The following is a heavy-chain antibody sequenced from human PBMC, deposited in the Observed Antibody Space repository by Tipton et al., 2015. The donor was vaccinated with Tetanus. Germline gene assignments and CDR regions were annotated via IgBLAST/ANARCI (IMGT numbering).Heavy chain of an antibody. CDR2: IVPVFGTA. CDR3: ARDLGGTRQCYALDV. V-gene: IGHV1-69*06. Sequence: QMQLVQSGAEVKKPGSSVKVSCKASGGSFNTYGISWVRQAPGQGLQWMGKIVPVFGTAYAQRFKGRVTITADKSTSTVFMELSSLTSADTAVYYCARDLGGTRQCYALDVWGQGTTVTVSS. D-gene: IGHD6-19*01. CDR1: GGSFNTYG. J-gene: IGHJ6*02.